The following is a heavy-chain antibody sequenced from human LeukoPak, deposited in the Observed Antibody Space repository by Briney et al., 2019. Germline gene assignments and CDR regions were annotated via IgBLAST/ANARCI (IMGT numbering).Heavy chain of an antibody. Sequence: GASVKVSCKASGYTFSSYYMHWVRQAPGQGLEWMGIINPSGGSTNYAQKFQGRVTMTRDTSTSTVYMELSSLRSEDTAVYYCARDPYGTWYFDLWGRGTLVTVSS. CDR1: GYTFSSYY. D-gene: IGHD3-10*01. V-gene: IGHV1-46*01. CDR3: ARDPYGTWYFDL. CDR2: INPSGGST. J-gene: IGHJ2*01.